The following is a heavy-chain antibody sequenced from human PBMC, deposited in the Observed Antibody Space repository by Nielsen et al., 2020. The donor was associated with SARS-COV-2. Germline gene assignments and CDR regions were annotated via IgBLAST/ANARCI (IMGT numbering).Heavy chain of an antibody. Sequence: GGSLRLSCAASGFTFNIYAMAWVRRAPGRGLQWVTGVSASGGSTYYTDSVKGRFSISRDNSKNTLFLQMNSLKADDTAVYYCAKWSGIVGATNLDSWGQGTLVTVSS. CDR2: VSASGGST. CDR3: AKWSGIVGATNLDS. D-gene: IGHD1-26*01. CDR1: GFTFNIYA. J-gene: IGHJ5*01. V-gene: IGHV3-23*01.